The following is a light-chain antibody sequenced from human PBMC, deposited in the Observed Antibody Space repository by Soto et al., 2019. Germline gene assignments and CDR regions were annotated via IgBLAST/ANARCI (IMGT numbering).Light chain of an antibody. CDR3: QQYSDWWT. CDR1: QSVGSN. J-gene: IGKJ1*01. Sequence: EIVMTQFPATLAVSPGERATLSCRASQSVGSNLAWYQQRPGQAPRLLIYGASTRPTGIPARFSGSGSGTEFTLTISSLQSEEFAIYYCQQYSDWWTFGQGTKVDIK. CDR2: GAS. V-gene: IGKV3-15*01.